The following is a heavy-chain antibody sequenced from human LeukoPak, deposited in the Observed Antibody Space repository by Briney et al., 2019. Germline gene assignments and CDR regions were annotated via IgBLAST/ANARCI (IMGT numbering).Heavy chain of an antibody. CDR3: ARVHYYGSGSYLDAFDI. V-gene: IGHV3-30*06. Sequence: GGSLRLSCAASGFTFSSYGMHWVRQAPGKGLEWVSVISYDGSNKYYADSVKGRFTISRDNSKNTLYLQMNSLRAEDTAAYYCARVHYYGSGSYLDAFDIWGQGTMVTVSS. J-gene: IGHJ3*02. CDR1: GFTFSSYG. D-gene: IGHD3-10*01. CDR2: ISYDGSNK.